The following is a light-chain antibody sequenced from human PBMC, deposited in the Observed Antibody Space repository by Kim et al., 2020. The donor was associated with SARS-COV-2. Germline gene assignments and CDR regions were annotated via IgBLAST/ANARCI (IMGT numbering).Light chain of an antibody. CDR2: EDN. V-gene: IGLV6-57*02. CDR3: QSYDSSNLRV. CDR1: SGRIASNY. Sequence: KTVTISCTGSSGRIASNYVQWYQQRPGSAPTTVIYEDNQRPSGVPDRFSGSIDSSSNSASLTISGLKTEDEADYYCQSYDSSNLRVFGGGTQLTVL. J-gene: IGLJ3*02.